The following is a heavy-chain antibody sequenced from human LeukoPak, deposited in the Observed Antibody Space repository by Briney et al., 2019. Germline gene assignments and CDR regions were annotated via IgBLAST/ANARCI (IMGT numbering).Heavy chain of an antibody. Sequence: SETLSLTCTVSGGSISSYYWSWIRHPPGKGLEWIGNIYDSGSTNYNPSLKSRVTISVDTSKNQCSLKLSSVTAADTAVYYCARQSISGSSLSYFDYWGQGTLVNVS. CDR1: GGSISSYY. J-gene: IGHJ4*02. V-gene: IGHV4-59*01. CDR2: IYDSGST. D-gene: IGHD3-22*01. CDR3: ARQSISGSSLSYFDY.